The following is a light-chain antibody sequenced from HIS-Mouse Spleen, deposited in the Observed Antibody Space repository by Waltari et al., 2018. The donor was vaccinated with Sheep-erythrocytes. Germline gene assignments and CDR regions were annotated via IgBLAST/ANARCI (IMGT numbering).Light chain of an antibody. CDR2: DVS. CDR1: SSDVGGYNY. V-gene: IGLV2-11*01. CDR3: CSYAGSYNHV. Sequence: QSALTQPRSVSGSPAQSVTISCTGTSSDVGGYNYVSWYQQHPGKPPKLMIYDVSKRPSGVPDRFSGSKSGNTASLTISGLQAEDEADYYCCSYAGSYNHVFATGTKVTVL. J-gene: IGLJ1*01.